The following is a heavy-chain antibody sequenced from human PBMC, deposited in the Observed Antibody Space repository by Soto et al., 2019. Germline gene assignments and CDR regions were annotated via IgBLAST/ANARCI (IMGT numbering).Heavy chain of an antibody. CDR3: AREGIHCSSTSCYVYWFDP. CDR2: INPSGGST. CDR1: GYTFTSYY. V-gene: IGHV1-46*03. Sequence: ASVKVSCKASGYTFTSYYMHWVRQAPGQGLEWMGIINPSGGSTSYAQKFQGRVTMTRDTSTSTVYMELSSLRSEDTAVYYCAREGIHCSSTSCYVYWFDPWGQGTLVTV. D-gene: IGHD2-2*01. J-gene: IGHJ5*02.